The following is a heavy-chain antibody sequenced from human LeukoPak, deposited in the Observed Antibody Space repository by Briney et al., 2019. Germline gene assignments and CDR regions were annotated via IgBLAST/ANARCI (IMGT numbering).Heavy chain of an antibody. D-gene: IGHD6-13*01. J-gene: IGHJ4*02. CDR2: IYYSGST. Sequence: PSETLSLTCTVSGGSISSSSYYWGWIRQPPGKGLERIGSIYYSGSTYYNPSLKSRVTISVDTSKNQFSLKLSSVTAADTAVYYCARDLYSSSAFDYWGQGTLVTVSS. V-gene: IGHV4-39*07. CDR3: ARDLYSSSAFDY. CDR1: GGSISSSSYY.